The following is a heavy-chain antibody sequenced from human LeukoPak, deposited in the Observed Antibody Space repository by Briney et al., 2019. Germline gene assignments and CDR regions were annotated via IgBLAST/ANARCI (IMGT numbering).Heavy chain of an antibody. CDR2: MNPNSGNT. V-gene: IGHV1-8*03. CDR1: GGTFSRYG. Sequence: ASVKVSCKASGGTFSRYGINWVRQATGQGLEWMGWMNPNSGNTGYAQKFQGRVTITRNTSISTAYMELSSLRSEDTAVYYCARGGSPTYYGSGSYYTNWFDPWGQGTLVTVSS. D-gene: IGHD3-10*01. CDR3: ARGGSPTYYGSGSYYTNWFDP. J-gene: IGHJ5*02.